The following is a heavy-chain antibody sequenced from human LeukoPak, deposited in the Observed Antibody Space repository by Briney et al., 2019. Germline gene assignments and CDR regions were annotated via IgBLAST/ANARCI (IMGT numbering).Heavy chain of an antibody. CDR1: GFTFSSYA. CDR2: ISGSGGST. J-gene: IGHJ4*02. D-gene: IGHD3-10*02. Sequence: PGGSLRLSCAASGFTFSSYAMSWVRQAPGKGLEWVSAISGSGGSTYYADSVKGRFTISRDNSKNTLYLQMNSLRAEDTAVYYCARDLGRLMLGSYFDYWGQGTLVTVSS. CDR3: ARDLGRLMLGSYFDY. V-gene: IGHV3-23*01.